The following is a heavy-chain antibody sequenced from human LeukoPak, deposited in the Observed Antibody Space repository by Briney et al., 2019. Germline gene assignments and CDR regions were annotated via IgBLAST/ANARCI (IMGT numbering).Heavy chain of an antibody. CDR2: IYYSGST. CDR1: GGSISSGGYY. V-gene: IGHV4-31*03. CDR3: ARVCPAGQLGDFDY. D-gene: IGHD6-13*01. Sequence: PSETLSLTCTVSGGSISSGGYYWSWIRQHPGKGLEWIGYIYYSGSTYYNPSLKSRVTISVDTSKNQFSLKLSSVTAADTAVYYCARVCPAGQLGDFDYWGQGTLVTVSS. J-gene: IGHJ4*02.